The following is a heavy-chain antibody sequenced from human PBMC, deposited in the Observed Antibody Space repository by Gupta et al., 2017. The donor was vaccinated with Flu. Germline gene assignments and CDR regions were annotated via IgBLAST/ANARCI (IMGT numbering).Heavy chain of an antibody. J-gene: IGHJ4*02. D-gene: IGHD3-22*01. V-gene: IGHV3-33*01. CDR3: ARALYYYDRSGSNFDY. CDR2: IGYDGSNK. Sequence: QVQLVESGGGVVQPGRSLRLSCAASGFTFSSYGMHWVRPAPVKGLEGVAVIGYDGSNKYYADSVKGRFTISRDNSKNTLYLQMNSLRAEDTAVYYCARALYYYDRSGSNFDYWGQGTLVTVSS. CDR1: GFTFSSYG.